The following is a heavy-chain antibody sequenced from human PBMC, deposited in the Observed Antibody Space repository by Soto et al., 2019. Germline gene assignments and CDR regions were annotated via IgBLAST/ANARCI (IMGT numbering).Heavy chain of an antibody. CDR2: ISSGGTIT. V-gene: IGHV3-48*03. J-gene: IGHJ6*02. CDR3: ARVLIPQRYYYYGMDV. D-gene: IGHD1-1*01. CDR1: GFTFSSYE. Sequence: PGGSVRLSCAASGFTFSSYEMNWVRQAAGKGLEWVSYISSGGTITYNADSVKGRFTISRDNAKNSLYLQMNSLRAEDTAVYYCARVLIPQRYYYYGMDVWGQGTTVTVSS.